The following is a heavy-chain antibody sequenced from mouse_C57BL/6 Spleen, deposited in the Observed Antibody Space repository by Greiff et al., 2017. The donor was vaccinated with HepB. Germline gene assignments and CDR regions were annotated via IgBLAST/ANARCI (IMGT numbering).Heavy chain of an antibody. Sequence: QVQLQQPGAELVKPGASVKLSCKASGYTFTSYWMQWVKQRPGQGLEWIGEIDPSDSYTNYNQKFKGKATLTVDTSSSTAYMQLSSLTSEDSAVYFCARDGSSYPFDYWGQGTTLTVSS. CDR1: GYTFTSYW. J-gene: IGHJ2*01. D-gene: IGHD1-1*01. CDR3: ARDGSSYPFDY. CDR2: IDPSDSYT. V-gene: IGHV1-50*01.